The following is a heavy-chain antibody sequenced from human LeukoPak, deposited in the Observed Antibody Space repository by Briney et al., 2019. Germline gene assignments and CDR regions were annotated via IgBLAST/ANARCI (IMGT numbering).Heavy chain of an antibody. Sequence: SETLSLTCTVSGGSISTSNYYWGWIRQPPGKGLEWIGNIFYSGSTYYSPSLRSRVTISLDTSRNQFSLKLNSVTAADTAVYYCARNYYDSSGYSPPGTWGQGTLVTVSS. D-gene: IGHD3-22*01. V-gene: IGHV4-39*07. J-gene: IGHJ4*02. CDR2: IFYSGST. CDR3: ARNYYDSSGYSPPGT. CDR1: GGSISTSNYY.